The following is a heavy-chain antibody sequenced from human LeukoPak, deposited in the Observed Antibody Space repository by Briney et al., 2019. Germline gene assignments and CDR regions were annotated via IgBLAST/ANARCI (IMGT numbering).Heavy chain of an antibody. Sequence: GASVKVSCKASGYRFATYGISWMRQAPGQGLEWMGWINVYKGNTNYAPKFQGRVNMTTDISTNTAYMELRSLRSDDTAVYYCAIDSPLLVAAGTPDNWGQGTLVTVSS. CDR2: INVYKGNT. CDR1: GYRFATYG. J-gene: IGHJ4*02. CDR3: AIDSPLLVAAGTPDN. V-gene: IGHV1-18*01. D-gene: IGHD5-12*01.